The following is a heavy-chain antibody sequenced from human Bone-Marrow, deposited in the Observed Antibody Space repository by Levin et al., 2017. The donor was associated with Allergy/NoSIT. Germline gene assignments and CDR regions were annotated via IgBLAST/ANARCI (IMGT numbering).Heavy chain of an antibody. V-gene: IGHV3-33*01. Sequence: RSGGSLRLSCAASGFTFRSYGMHWVRQAPGKGLEWVSLIWYDGSNTDYADSVKGRFTISRDNSKNTLFLLMNSLRAEDTAVYYCARDRLQYVGAIVVEQNNWFDPWGQGTLVTVSS. D-gene: IGHD2-21*01. CDR1: GFTFRSYG. CDR2: IWYDGSNT. J-gene: IGHJ5*02. CDR3: ARDRLQYVGAIVVEQNNWFDP.